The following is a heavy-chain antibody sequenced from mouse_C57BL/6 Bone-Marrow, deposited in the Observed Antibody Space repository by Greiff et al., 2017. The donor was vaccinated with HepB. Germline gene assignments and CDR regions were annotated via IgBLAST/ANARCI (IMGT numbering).Heavy chain of an antibody. CDR3: ARCGTTKAWFAY. D-gene: IGHD1-1*01. V-gene: IGHV1-20*01. CDR1: GYSFTGYF. J-gene: IGHJ3*01. Sequence: EVQLQQSGPELVKPGDSVKISCKASGYSFTGYFMNWVMQSHGKSLEWIGRINPYNGDTFYNQKFKGKATLTVDKSSSTAHMELRSLTSEDSAVYYCARCGTTKAWFAYWGQGTLVTVSA. CDR2: INPYNGDT.